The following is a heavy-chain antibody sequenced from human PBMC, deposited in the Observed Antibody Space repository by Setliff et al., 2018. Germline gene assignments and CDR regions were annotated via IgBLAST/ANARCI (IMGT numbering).Heavy chain of an antibody. V-gene: IGHV3-66*01. CDR3: AREGVGFRFYYAYMDV. CDR1: GFTVSVNY. D-gene: IGHD3-10*01. J-gene: IGHJ6*03. Sequence: PGGSLRLSCAASGFTVSVNYMSWVRQAPGQGLEWVSVIYSSGDTYTADSVRGRFIISRDNSKNSLYLQMNSLRAEDTAVYYCAREGVGFRFYYAYMDVWGKGTTVTVSS. CDR2: IYSSGDT.